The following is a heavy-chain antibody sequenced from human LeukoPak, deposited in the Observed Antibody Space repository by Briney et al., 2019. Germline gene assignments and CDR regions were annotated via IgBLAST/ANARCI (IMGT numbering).Heavy chain of an antibody. D-gene: IGHD3-10*01. CDR2: IKQDGSEK. Sequence: GGSLRLSCAASGFTFSSYWMSWVRQAPGKGLEWVANIKQDGSEKYYVDSVKGRFTISGDNAKNSLYLQMNSLRAEDTAVYYCARDGRGFGELLWYYYYGMDVWGKGTTVTVSS. CDR1: GFTFSSYW. CDR3: ARDGRGFGELLWYYYYGMDV. J-gene: IGHJ6*04. V-gene: IGHV3-7*03.